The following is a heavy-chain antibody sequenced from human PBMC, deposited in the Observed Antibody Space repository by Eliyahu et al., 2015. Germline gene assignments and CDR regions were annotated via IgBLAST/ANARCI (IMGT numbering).Heavy chain of an antibody. CDR3: ARDTNSRYYYDSSGYYFGY. V-gene: IGHV1-46*01. CDR2: INPXSGGT. Sequence: QVQXVQSGAEVKKPGXXVKVSCKASGYTXTSYSMPWVRQAPGQGLEWMGIINPXSGGTSYTQKFQGRVTMTRDTSTSTVYMELSSLRSEDTAVYYCARDTNSRYYYDSSGYYFGYWGQGTLVTVSS. J-gene: IGHJ4*02. D-gene: IGHD3-22*01. CDR1: GYTXTSYS.